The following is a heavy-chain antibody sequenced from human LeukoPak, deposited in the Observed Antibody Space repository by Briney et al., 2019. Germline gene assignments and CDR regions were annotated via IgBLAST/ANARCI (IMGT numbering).Heavy chain of an antibody. J-gene: IGHJ4*02. CDR1: GFTFSSYA. CDR2: ISFIGGST. Sequence: GGALRLSCAASGFTFSSYAMTWVRQAPGKGLEWVSSISFIGGSTFYADSVKGRFTISRDNSKNTLYLQMNSLRAEDTAIYYCAKEREAYCSGGSCYGSDKLFPADYWGQGSLVTVSS. CDR3: AKEREAYCSGGSCYGSDKLFPADY. D-gene: IGHD2-15*01. V-gene: IGHV3-23*01.